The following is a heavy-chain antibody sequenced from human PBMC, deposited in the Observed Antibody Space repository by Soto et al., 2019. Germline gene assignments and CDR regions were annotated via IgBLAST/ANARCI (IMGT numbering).Heavy chain of an antibody. CDR3: AKDPRGLYFDFWSGYSPLDSFDI. Sequence: EVQLLESGGGLVQPGGSLRLSCAASGFTFSSYAMSWVRQAPGKGLEWVSAISGSGGSTYYADSVKGRFTISRDNSKSTLYLKMNSLRAEDTAVYYCAKDPRGLYFDFWSGYSPLDSFDIWGQGTMVTVSS. CDR2: ISGSGGST. CDR1: GFTFSSYA. J-gene: IGHJ3*02. D-gene: IGHD3-3*01. V-gene: IGHV3-23*01.